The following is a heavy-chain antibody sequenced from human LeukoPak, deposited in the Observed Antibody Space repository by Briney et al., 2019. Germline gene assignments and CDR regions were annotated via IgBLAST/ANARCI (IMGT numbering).Heavy chain of an antibody. CDR2: IYYSGST. CDR3: ARHGTGAITGTVTYDAFDI. D-gene: IGHD1-20*01. Sequence: SETLSLTCTVSGGSISSSSYYWGWIRQPPGKGLEWIGSIYYSGSTYYNPSLESRVTISVDTSKNQFSLKLSSVTAADTAVYYCARHGTGAITGTVTYDAFDIWGQGTMVTVSS. J-gene: IGHJ3*02. CDR1: GGSISSSSYY. V-gene: IGHV4-39*01.